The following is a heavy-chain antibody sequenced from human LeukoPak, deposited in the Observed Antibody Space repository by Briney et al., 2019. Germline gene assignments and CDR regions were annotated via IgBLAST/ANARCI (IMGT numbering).Heavy chain of an antibody. CDR2: INHSGST. V-gene: IGHV4-34*01. J-gene: IGHJ4*02. Sequence: SETLSLTCAVYGGSFSGYYWSWIRQPPGKGLEWIGEINHSGSTNYSPSLKSRVTISVDTSKNQFPLKLRSVTAADTAVYYCARGYGSGSYYHHWGQGNLVTVSS. D-gene: IGHD3-10*01. CDR1: GGSFSGYY. CDR3: ARGYGSGSYYHH.